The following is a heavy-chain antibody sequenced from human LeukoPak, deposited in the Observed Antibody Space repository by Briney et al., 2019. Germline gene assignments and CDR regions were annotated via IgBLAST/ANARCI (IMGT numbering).Heavy chain of an antibody. CDR2: INANTGNP. V-gene: IGHV7-4-1*02. Sequence: GASVKVSCKASGYTFTTYGMNWVRQAPGQGLEWMGWINANTGNPTYAQGFTGRFVFSLDTSVSTAYLQISSLKAEDTAVYYCARDGYSYGYRSPSNWFDPWGQGTLVAVPS. D-gene: IGHD5-18*01. CDR1: GYTFTTYG. J-gene: IGHJ5*02. CDR3: ARDGYSYGYRSPSNWFDP.